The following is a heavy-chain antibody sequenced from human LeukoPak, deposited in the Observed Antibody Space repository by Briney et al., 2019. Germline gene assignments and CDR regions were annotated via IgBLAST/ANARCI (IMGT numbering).Heavy chain of an antibody. J-gene: IGHJ4*02. Sequence: GGSLRLSCAASGFTFSNAWMSWVRQAPGKGLEWVGRIKSKTDGGTTDYAAPVKGRFTISRDDSKNTLYLQMNSLRAEDTAIYYCASRPGVDFDYWGQGTLVTVSS. CDR1: GFTFSNAW. CDR3: ASRPGVDFDY. CDR2: IKSKTDGGTT. V-gene: IGHV3-15*01. D-gene: IGHD1-14*01.